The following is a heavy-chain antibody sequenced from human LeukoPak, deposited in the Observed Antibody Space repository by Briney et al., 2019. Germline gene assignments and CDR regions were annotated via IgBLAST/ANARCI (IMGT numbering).Heavy chain of an antibody. CDR3: AKVGGSGSYKVYYYYYYMDV. J-gene: IGHJ6*03. D-gene: IGHD3-10*01. CDR1: GFTFSSYG. V-gene: IGHV3-30*18. CDR2: ISYDGSNK. Sequence: PGGSLRLSCAASGFTFSSYGMHWVRQAPGKGLEWVAVISYDGSNKYYADSVKGRFTISRDNSKNTLYLQMNSLRAEDTAVYYCAKVGGSGSYKVYYYYYYMDVWGKGTTVTVSS.